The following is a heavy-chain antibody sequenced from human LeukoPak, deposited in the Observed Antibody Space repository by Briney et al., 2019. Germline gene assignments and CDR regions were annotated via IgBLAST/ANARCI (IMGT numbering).Heavy chain of an antibody. CDR3: ATEGEEWTNFDY. Sequence: GGSLRLSCAASGFTFSTTGLHWVRQAPGKGLEWVAMISPDGSTTFYTDSMKGRLTISRDNSNNTLYLRMNSLRLEDTALYYCATEGEEWTNFDYWGQGTLVTVSS. D-gene: IGHD3-3*01. CDR2: ISPDGSTT. CDR1: GFTFSTTG. J-gene: IGHJ4*02. V-gene: IGHV3-30*04.